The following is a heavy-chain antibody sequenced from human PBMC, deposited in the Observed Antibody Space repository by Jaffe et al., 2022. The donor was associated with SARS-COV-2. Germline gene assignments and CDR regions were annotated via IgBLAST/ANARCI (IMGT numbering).Heavy chain of an antibody. CDR1: GFTFSNAW. J-gene: IGHJ6*02. D-gene: IGHD6-13*01. Sequence: EVQLVESGGGLVKPGGSLRLSCAASGFTFSNAWMSWVRQAPGKGLEWVGRIKSKTDGGTTDYAAPVKGRFTISRDDSKNTLYLQMNSLKTEDTAVYYCTTDEVAAAGIYGMDVWGQGTTVTVSS. V-gene: IGHV3-15*01. CDR3: TTDEVAAAGIYGMDV. CDR2: IKSKTDGGTT.